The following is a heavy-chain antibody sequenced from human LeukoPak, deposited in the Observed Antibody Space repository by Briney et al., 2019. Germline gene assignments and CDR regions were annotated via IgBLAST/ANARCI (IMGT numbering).Heavy chain of an antibody. J-gene: IGHJ3*02. Sequence: ASVKVSCKASEYTFTSYAMHWVRQAPGQRLEWMGWINAGNANTKYSQKFQGRVTMTRNTSISTAYMELSSLRSEDTAMYYCARGRGFCNGGSCSNAFDIWGQGTMVTVSS. CDR3: ARGRGFCNGGSCSNAFDI. V-gene: IGHV1-3*01. CDR1: EYTFTSYA. CDR2: INAGNANT. D-gene: IGHD2-15*01.